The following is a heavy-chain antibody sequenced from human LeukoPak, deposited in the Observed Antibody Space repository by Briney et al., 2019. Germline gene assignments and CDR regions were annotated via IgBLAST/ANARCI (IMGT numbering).Heavy chain of an antibody. J-gene: IGHJ4*02. D-gene: IGHD1-26*01. V-gene: IGHV4-4*02. CDR2: ISLTGQT. CDR3: SRESGAFCPFGY. Sequence: SPGASLRLSCAASGFTFSNAWMSWVRQSPRQGLEWIGEISLTGQTNYNPSLSGRITMLLDESSNHLSLHLTSVTAADTATYYCSRESGAFCPFGYWGQGTLVIVPS. CDR1: GFTFSNAW.